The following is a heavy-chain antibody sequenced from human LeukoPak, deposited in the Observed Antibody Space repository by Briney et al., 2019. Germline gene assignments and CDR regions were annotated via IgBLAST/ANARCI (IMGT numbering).Heavy chain of an antibody. CDR1: GFTFSDYY. J-gene: IGHJ3*02. CDR2: ISSSGSTI. Sequence: GGSLRLSCAASGFTFSDYYMSWVRQAPGKGLEWVSYISSSGSTIYYADSVKGRFTISRDNAKNSLYLQMNSLRAEDTAVYYCARRRAAGAFDIWGQGTMVTVSS. V-gene: IGHV3-11*01. CDR3: ARRRAAGAFDI.